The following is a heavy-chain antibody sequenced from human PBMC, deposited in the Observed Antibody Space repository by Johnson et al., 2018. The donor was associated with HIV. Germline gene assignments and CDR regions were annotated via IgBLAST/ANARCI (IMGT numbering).Heavy chain of an antibody. V-gene: IGHV3-66*01. J-gene: IGHJ3*02. CDR1: GFTFDDYA. CDR2: IYSGGST. CDR3: ARGLTGEQVDI. D-gene: IGHD3-16*01. Sequence: VQLVESGGGLVQPGRSLRLSCAASGFTFDDYAMHWVRQAPGKGLEWVSGIYSGGSTYYADSVKGRFTISSDNSKNTLYLQMNSLRAEDTAVYYCARGLTGEQVDIWGQGTMVTVSS.